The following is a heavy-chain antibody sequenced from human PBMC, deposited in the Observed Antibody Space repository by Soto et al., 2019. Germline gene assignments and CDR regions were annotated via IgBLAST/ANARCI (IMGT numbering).Heavy chain of an antibody. CDR1: GGSISSYY. D-gene: IGHD2-15*01. J-gene: IGHJ4*02. V-gene: IGHV4-59*01. CDR2: IYYSGST. CDR3: ARGGDCSGGSCRIFAY. Sequence: PSETLSLTCTVSGGSISSYYWSWIRQPPGKGLEWIGYIYYSGSTNYNPSLKSRVTISVDTSKNQFSLKLSSVTAADTAVYYCARGGDCSGGSCRIFAYWGQGTLV.